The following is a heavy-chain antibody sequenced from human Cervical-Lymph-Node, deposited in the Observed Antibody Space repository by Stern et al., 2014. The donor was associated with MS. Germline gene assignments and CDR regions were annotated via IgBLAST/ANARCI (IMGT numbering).Heavy chain of an antibody. CDR3: ARDTAPYYDSSGHHCAY. D-gene: IGHD3-22*01. V-gene: IGHV1-46*01. CDR2: INPSGGSI. CDR1: GYTFTSYY. Sequence: QVQLVQSGAEVKKPGASVKVSCKASGYTFTSYYMHWVRQAPGQGLEWMGIINPSGGSISYGQKFQGRVTMTRDTSTSTVYMELSSLRSEDTAVYYCARDTAPYYDSSGHHCAYWGQGTLVTVSS. J-gene: IGHJ4*02.